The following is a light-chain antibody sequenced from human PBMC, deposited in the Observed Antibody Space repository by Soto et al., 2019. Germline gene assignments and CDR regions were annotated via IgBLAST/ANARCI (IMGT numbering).Light chain of an antibody. CDR1: SGSVSTSHY. CDR3: SLYTSENTYV. Sequence: QTVVTQEASLSVSPGGTVTLTCGLNSGSVSTSHYPSWYQQTPGQPPRTLILNIESRPSGVPDRFSGSKSGNTASLTISGLQAADEADYYCSLYTSENTYVFGTGTKLTVL. CDR2: NIE. V-gene: IGLV8-61*01. J-gene: IGLJ1*01.